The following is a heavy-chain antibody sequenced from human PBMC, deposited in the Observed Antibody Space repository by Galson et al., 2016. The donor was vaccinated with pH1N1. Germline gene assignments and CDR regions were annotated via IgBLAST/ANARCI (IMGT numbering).Heavy chain of an antibody. CDR2: INTNTGNP. Sequence: SVKVSCKASGYTFTSNAMNWVRQAPGQGLEWMGWINTNTGNPTYAQGFTGRFVFSLDTSVSVAYLQISSLKAEDTAVYYCARSYCSSTSCYGGSYYYYGMDVWGQGTTVTVS. CDR3: ARSYCSSTSCYGGSYYYYGMDV. D-gene: IGHD2-2*01. V-gene: IGHV7-4-1*04. CDR1: GYTFTSNA. J-gene: IGHJ6*02.